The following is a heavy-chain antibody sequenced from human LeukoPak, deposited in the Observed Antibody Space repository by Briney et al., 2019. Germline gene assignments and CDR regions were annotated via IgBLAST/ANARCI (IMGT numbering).Heavy chain of an antibody. D-gene: IGHD3-22*01. J-gene: IGHJ1*01. CDR1: RGSISSSSHY. CDR3: ARAPGYSSGFYFQH. V-gene: IGHV4-39*07. CDR2: INHSGST. Sequence: SETLSLTCTVSRGSISSSSHYWVWIRQPPGKGLEWIGEINHSGSTNYNPSLKSRVTISVDTSKNQFSLKLSSVTAADTAVYYCARAPGYSSGFYFQHWGQGTLVTVSS.